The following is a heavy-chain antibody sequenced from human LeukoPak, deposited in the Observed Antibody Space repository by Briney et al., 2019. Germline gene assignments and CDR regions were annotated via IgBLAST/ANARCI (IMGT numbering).Heavy chain of an antibody. V-gene: IGHV4-31*03. CDR3: ASVVASDSSGYYYEY. CDR2: IYYSGST. J-gene: IGHJ4*02. Sequence: SETLSLTCSVSGGSISSGGYYWSWIRQHPGKGLEWIGYIYYSGSTYYNPSLKSRVTISVDTSKNQFSLKLSSVTAADTAVYYCASVVASDSSGYYYEYWGQGTLVTVSS. D-gene: IGHD3-22*01. CDR1: GGSISSGGYY.